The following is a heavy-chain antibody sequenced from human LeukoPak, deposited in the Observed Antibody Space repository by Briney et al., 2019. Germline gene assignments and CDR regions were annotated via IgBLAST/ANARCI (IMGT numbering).Heavy chain of an antibody. CDR3: ARAGDYVGIDY. CDR1: GGSISSGTYY. V-gene: IGHV4-61*02. Sequence: PSQTLSLTCTVSGGSISSGTYYWSWIRQPAGKGLEWIGRIYTSGSTNYNPSLKSRVTISVDTSKNQFSLKLSSVTAADTAVYYCARAGDYVGIDYWGQGTLVTVSS. J-gene: IGHJ4*02. D-gene: IGHD4-17*01. CDR2: IYTSGST.